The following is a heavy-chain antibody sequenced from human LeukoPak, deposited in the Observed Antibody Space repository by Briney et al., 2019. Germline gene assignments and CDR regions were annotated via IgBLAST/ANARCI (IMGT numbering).Heavy chain of an antibody. CDR3: ARSPQYSSSCYDY. V-gene: IGHV3-66*01. J-gene: IGHJ4*02. D-gene: IGHD6-13*01. CDR1: GFNVSRNY. Sequence: GGSLRLSCAASGFNVSRNYMNWVRQAPGKGLEWVSVIYSGGSTNYADSVKGRFTISRDNAKNSLYLQMNSLRAEDTAVYYCARSPQYSSSCYDYWGQGTLVTVSS. CDR2: IYSGGST.